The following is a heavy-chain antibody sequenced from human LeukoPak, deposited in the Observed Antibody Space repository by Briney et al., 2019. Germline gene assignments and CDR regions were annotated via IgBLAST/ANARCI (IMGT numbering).Heavy chain of an antibody. J-gene: IGHJ4*02. Sequence: GGSLRLSCAASGFTFTNAWMSWVRQAPGKGLEWVARIQVKTDGGTTEYAAPVKGRFTVSSENPNNTLYLQMSSLKTEDTAVYYCIAGRYWGQGTLVTVSS. D-gene: IGHD3-9*01. CDR1: GFTFTNAW. V-gene: IGHV3-15*05. CDR2: IQVKTDGGTT. CDR3: IAGRY.